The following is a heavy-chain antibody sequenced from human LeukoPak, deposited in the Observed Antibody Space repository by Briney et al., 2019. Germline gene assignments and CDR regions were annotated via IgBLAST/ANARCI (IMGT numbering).Heavy chain of an antibody. Sequence: PSETLSLTCAVYGGSFSGYYWSWIRQPPGKGLEWIGEFNHSGGTNYNPSLKSRVTISVNTSKNQFSLKLSSVTAADTAVYYCARGNGYCSSTSCKGWFDPWGQGTLVTVSS. CDR1: GGSFSGYY. CDR3: ARGNGYCSSTSCKGWFDP. J-gene: IGHJ5*02. CDR2: FNHSGGT. D-gene: IGHD2-2*03. V-gene: IGHV4-34*01.